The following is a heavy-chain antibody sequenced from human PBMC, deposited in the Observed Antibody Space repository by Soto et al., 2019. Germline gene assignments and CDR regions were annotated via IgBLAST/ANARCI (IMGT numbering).Heavy chain of an antibody. Sequence: GASVKVSCKASGYRFTNHGISWVRQAPGQGLVWIGCISGQDGKTKYARKFQGRVTMTTDTSTSTAYMQKNSLRYDDTAVYYCASDFYPLAYYFALGGQGTLVTVSS. J-gene: IGHJ4*02. CDR1: GYRFTNHG. V-gene: IGHV1-18*01. CDR2: ISGQDGKT. CDR3: ASDFYPLAYYFAL.